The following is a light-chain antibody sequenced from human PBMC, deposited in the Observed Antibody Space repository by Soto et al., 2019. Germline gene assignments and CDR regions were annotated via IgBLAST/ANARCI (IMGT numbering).Light chain of an antibody. V-gene: IGKV1-39*01. J-gene: IGKJ1*01. CDR3: QQSYSTPWT. CDR2: GAS. Sequence: DIPMTQSPSSLSASVGDRVTITCRASQTISRCLNWYQQKPGKAPKLLIYGASRLQSGVPSWFSGSGSGTDFTLNISSLQPGDFANYYCQQSYSTPWTFGQGTKVEIK. CDR1: QTISRC.